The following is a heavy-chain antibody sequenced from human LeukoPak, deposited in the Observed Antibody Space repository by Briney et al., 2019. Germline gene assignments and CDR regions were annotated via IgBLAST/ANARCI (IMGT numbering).Heavy chain of an antibody. V-gene: IGHV3-23*01. CDR3: AKAFTGTVAGSRGLDF. Sequence: GGSLRLSCAASGFTFSNYAMSWVRQAPGKGLEWVSGISGSGGSGSGGSTYYADSVKGRFTISRDNSKNTLYLQMNTLRAEDTALYYSAKAFTGTVAGSRGLDFWGQGTLVTVSS. CDR2: ISGSGGSGSGGST. D-gene: IGHD6-19*01. CDR1: GFTFSNYA. J-gene: IGHJ4*02.